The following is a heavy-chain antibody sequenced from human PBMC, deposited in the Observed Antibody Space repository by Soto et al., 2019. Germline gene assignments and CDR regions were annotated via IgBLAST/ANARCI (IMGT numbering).Heavy chain of an antibody. CDR1: GGSFSGYY. V-gene: IGHV4-34*01. Sequence: SETLSLTCAVYGGSFSGYYWSWIRQPPGKGLEWIGEINHSGSTNYNPSLKSRVTISVDTSKNQFSLKLSSVTAADTAVYYCARARITIFGVVTYYYYYGMDVWGQGTTVTV. CDR3: ARARITIFGVVTYYYYYGMDV. D-gene: IGHD3-3*01. CDR2: INHSGST. J-gene: IGHJ6*02.